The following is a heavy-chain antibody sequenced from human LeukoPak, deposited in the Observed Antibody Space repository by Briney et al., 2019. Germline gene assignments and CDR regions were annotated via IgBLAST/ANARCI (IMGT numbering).Heavy chain of an antibody. CDR1: GFAFSNYW. V-gene: IGHV3-7*03. J-gene: IGHJ4*02. CDR2: INQDGSAK. CDR3: VGAPLDY. Sequence: GGSLRLSCAISGFAFSNYWMSWVRQAPGKGLEWVGKINQDGSAKYYVDSVKGRFTISRDNAKNSLYLQMDSLRAEDTAVYYCVGAPLDYWGQGTLVTVSS.